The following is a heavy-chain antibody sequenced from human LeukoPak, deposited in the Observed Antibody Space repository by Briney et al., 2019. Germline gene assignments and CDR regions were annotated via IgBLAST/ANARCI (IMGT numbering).Heavy chain of an antibody. V-gene: IGHV3-43*02. CDR1: GFMPHDYA. J-gene: IGHJ4*02. CDR3: ARESESSGWYDY. D-gene: IGHD6-19*01. CDR2: ISGDGGST. Sequence: PGGSLRLSCAAPGFMPHDYAIHWVRQAPGKGLEWVSLISGDGGSTFYADSVKGRFTISRDNSKNSLYLQMNSLRSDDTALYYCARESESSGWYDYWGQGTLVTVSS.